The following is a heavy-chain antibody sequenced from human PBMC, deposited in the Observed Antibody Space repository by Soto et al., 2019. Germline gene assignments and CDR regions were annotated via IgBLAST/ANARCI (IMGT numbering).Heavy chain of an antibody. D-gene: IGHD3-9*01. V-gene: IGHV1-8*01. CDR2: MNPNSGNT. J-gene: IGHJ6*02. CDR1: GYTFTSYD. Sequence: QVQLVQSGAEVKKPGASVKVSCKASGYTFTSYDINWVRQATGQGLEWMGWMNPNSGNTGYAQKFQGRVTMTRNTSISTAYMELSSLRSEDTAVYYCARGPKTYYDILTGYYYYYYGMDVWGQGTTVTVSS. CDR3: ARGPKTYYDILTGYYYYYYGMDV.